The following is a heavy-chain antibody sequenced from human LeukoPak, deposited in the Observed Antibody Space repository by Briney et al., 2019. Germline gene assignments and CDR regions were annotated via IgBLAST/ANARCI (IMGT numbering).Heavy chain of an antibody. CDR2: IRQDGSVK. J-gene: IGHJ4*02. D-gene: IGHD6-19*01. CDR3: AKARAVTGSSYFDY. Sequence: GGSLRLSCAASGFTFSGYWMHWVRQAPGKGLEWVANIRQDGSVKYYLDSVKGRFTISRDNVKNSLFLQMNSLRAEDTAIYYCAKARAVTGSSYFDYWGQGSLVTVSS. V-gene: IGHV3-7*03. CDR1: GFTFSGYW.